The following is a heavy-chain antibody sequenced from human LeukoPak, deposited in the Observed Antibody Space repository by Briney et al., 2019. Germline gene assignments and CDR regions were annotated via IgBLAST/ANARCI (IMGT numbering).Heavy chain of an antibody. V-gene: IGHV3-15*01. CDR2: IKSKTDGGTT. D-gene: IGHD3-16*01. CDR3: TTGLWGGFDY. J-gene: IGHJ4*02. Sequence: PGGSLRLSCAASGLTFRNAWMSWVRQVPGKRLEWVGYIKSKTDGGTTDYAAPVKGRFTISRGDSKNTLYLLTNSLKTEDTAVYYCTTGLWGGFDYWGQGTLVTVSS. CDR1: GLTFRNAW.